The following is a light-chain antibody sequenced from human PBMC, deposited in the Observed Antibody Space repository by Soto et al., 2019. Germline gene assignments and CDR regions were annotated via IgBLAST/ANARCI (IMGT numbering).Light chain of an antibody. Sequence: QSVLTQPASVSGSPGQSITISCTGTGSDVGGYNYVSWYQQRPGKAPKLMIYEVSNRPSGVSNRFSGSKSGITASLTISGLQAEDEPEYYCSSYTSSSLGVFGTGTKVTVL. J-gene: IGLJ1*01. CDR3: SSYTSSSLGV. CDR2: EVS. CDR1: GSDVGGYNY. V-gene: IGLV2-14*01.